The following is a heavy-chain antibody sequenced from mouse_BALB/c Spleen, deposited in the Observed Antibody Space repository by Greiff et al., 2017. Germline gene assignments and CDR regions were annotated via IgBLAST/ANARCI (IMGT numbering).Heavy chain of an antibody. J-gene: IGHJ1*01. CDR2: ILPGSGST. CDR1: GYTFSSYW. CDR3: AKDDRYWYFDV. V-gene: IGHV1-9*01. Sequence: QVQLQQSGAELMKPGASVKISCKATGYTFSSYWIEWVKQRPGHGLEWIGEILPGSGSTNYNEKFKGKATFTADTSSNTAYMQLSSLTSEDSAVYYCAKDDRYWYFDVWGAGTTVTVSS. D-gene: IGHD2-12*01.